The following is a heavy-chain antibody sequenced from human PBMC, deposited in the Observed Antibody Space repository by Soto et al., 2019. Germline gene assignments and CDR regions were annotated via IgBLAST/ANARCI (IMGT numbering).Heavy chain of an antibody. V-gene: IGHV3-73*01. D-gene: IGHD3-22*01. CDR2: IRSKSNSYAT. CDR3: TRDPRNYYDSIGSANWFDP. J-gene: IGHJ5*02. CDR1: GFTFSGSA. Sequence: GKSLKISCAASGFTFSGSAMHWVRQASGKGLEWVGRIRSKSNSYATAYAASVKGRFTISRDDSKDTAYLQMNSLKTEDTAVYYCTRDPRNYYDSIGSANWFDPWGQGTLVTVSS.